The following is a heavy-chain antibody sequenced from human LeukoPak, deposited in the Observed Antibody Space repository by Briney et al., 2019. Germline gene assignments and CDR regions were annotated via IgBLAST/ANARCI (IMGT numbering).Heavy chain of an antibody. CDR2: INPSGGST. CDR3: ARDGPIYYDYVWGSYRQFDY. Sequence: ASVKVSCKASGYTFTSYYMHWVRQAPGQGLEWMGIINPSGGSTSYAQKFQGRVTMTRDMSTSTVYMELSSLRSEHTAVYYCARDGPIYYDYVWGSYRQFDYWGQGTLVTVSS. J-gene: IGHJ4*02. V-gene: IGHV1-46*01. CDR1: GYTFTSYY. D-gene: IGHD3-16*02.